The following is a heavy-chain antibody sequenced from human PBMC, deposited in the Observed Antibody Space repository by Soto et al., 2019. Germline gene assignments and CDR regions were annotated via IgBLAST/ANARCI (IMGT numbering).Heavy chain of an antibody. CDR3: ATLWFGESPY. J-gene: IGHJ4*02. CDR2: IYYSGST. D-gene: IGHD3-10*01. CDR1: GGFISRNSYY. V-gene: IGHV4-39*01. Sequence: QLQLQESGPGLVKPSETLSLTCTVSGGFISRNSYYWGWIRQPPGKGLEWIGSIYYSGSTYYNPSLKSRVTISVDTSKNQFSLKLSSVTAADTAVYYCATLWFGESPYWGQGTLVTVSS.